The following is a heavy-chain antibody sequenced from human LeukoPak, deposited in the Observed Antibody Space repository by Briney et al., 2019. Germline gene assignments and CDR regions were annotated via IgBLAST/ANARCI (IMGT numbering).Heavy chain of an antibody. Sequence: SETLSLTCAVSGGSISSGGYSWSWIRQPPGKGLEWIGYIYHSGSTYYNPSLKSRVTISVDRSKNQFSLKLSSVTAADTAVYYCARVRNGDHTPRSGYFDYWGQGTLVTVSS. CDR2: IYHSGST. CDR1: GGSISSGGYS. D-gene: IGHD4-17*01. J-gene: IGHJ4*02. CDR3: ARVRNGDHTPRSGYFDY. V-gene: IGHV4-30-2*01.